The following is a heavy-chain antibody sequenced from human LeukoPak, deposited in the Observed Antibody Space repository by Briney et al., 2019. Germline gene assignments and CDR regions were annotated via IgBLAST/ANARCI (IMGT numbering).Heavy chain of an antibody. J-gene: IGHJ4*02. V-gene: IGHV4-59*08. D-gene: IGHD2-8*01. CDR1: GASISSYY. Sequence: SETLSLTCTVSGASISSYYWSWIRQPPGKGLGGIGYIYYSGYTNYNPSLKSRVTISVDTSKDQFSLKLSSVTAADTAVYYCARRYYTNGVYYYDYWGQGTLVTVSS. CDR2: IYYSGYT. CDR3: ARRYYTNGVYYYDY.